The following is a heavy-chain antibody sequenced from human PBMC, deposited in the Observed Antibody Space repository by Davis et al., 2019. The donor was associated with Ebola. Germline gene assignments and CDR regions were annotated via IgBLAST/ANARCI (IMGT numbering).Heavy chain of an antibody. CDR2: ISAYNGNT. CDR3: ARGDDYDYIWGSYRCDY. Sequence: ASVKVSCKASGYTFTSYGISWVQQAPGQGLEWMGWISAYNGNTNYAQKLQGRVTMTTDTSTSTAYMELRSLRSDDTAVYYCARGDDYDYIWGSYRCDYWGQGTLVTVSS. V-gene: IGHV1-18*01. CDR1: GYTFTSYG. J-gene: IGHJ4*02. D-gene: IGHD3-16*02.